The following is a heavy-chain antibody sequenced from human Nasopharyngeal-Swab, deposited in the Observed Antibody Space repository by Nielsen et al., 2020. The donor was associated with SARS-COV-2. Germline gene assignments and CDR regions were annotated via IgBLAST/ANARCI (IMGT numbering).Heavy chain of an antibody. V-gene: IGHV3-30-3*01. CDR2: ISYDGSSN. Sequence: GESLKISCAASGFIFSTYAMHWVRQAPGKGLEWVALISYDGSSNYYAHSVKGRFTISRDNSKNTLYLQMNSLRGEDPAVYYCARPARRGLNWFDPWGQGTLVTVSS. CDR1: GFIFSTYA. J-gene: IGHJ5*02. CDR3: ARPARRGLNWFDP. D-gene: IGHD3-22*01.